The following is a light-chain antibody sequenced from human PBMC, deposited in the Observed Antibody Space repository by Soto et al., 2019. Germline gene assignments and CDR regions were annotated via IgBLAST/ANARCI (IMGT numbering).Light chain of an antibody. V-gene: IGKV1-39*01. CDR1: QSISSY. CDR3: QQSYSTPPT. Sequence: DIPMTQSPSSLSASVGDRVTITCRASQSISSYLNWYQQKPVKAPKLLIYAASSLQSGVPSRFSGSGSGTDFTLTISSLQPEDFATYYCQQSYSTPPTFGGGTKVEIK. J-gene: IGKJ4*01. CDR2: AAS.